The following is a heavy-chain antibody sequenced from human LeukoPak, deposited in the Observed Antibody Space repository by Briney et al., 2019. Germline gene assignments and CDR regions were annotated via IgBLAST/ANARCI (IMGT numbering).Heavy chain of an antibody. J-gene: IGHJ5*02. CDR1: GYTFTGYY. CDR3: ARVPAAILSWFDP. V-gene: IGHV1-2*02. CDR2: INPNSGGT. Sequence: ASVKLSCKASGYTFTGYYMHWVRQAPGQGLEWMGWINPNSGGTNYAQKFQGRVTMTRDTSISTAYMELSRLRSDDTAVYYCARVPAAILSWFDPWGQGTLVTVSS. D-gene: IGHD2-2*01.